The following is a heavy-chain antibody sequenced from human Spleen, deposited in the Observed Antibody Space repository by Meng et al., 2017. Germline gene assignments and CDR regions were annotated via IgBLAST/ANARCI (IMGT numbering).Heavy chain of an antibody. CDR2: INPKSGDT. Sequence: ELVRFGAEVKKPGASVKVSCKASGYTFPDYWLHWVRRAPGQGLEWMGRINPKSGDTHYAQKFQARVTMTGDTSISTAYMELSGLRSDDTAMYYCARDEDISAAGKLFGDYWGQGTLVTVSS. J-gene: IGHJ4*02. CDR3: ARDEDISAAGKLFGDY. V-gene: IGHV1-2*06. D-gene: IGHD6-25*01. CDR1: GYTFPDYW.